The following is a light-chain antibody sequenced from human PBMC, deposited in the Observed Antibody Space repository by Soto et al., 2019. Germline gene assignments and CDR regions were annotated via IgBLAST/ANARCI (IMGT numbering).Light chain of an antibody. J-gene: IGLJ1*01. CDR2: EVS. CDR1: SIDVGDNNY. Sequence: QSALAQPASVSGSPGQSITISCSGSSIDVGDNNYVSWYQHHPGKAPKLIIYEVSKRPSGVPDRFSGSKSGNTASLTVSGLQAEDEADYYCSSYAGSNNYVFGTGTKVTVL. CDR3: SSYAGSNNYV. V-gene: IGLV2-8*01.